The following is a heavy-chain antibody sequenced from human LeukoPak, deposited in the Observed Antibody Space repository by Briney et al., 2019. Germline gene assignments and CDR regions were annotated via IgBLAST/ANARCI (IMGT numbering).Heavy chain of an antibody. J-gene: IGHJ4*02. CDR1: GFTFSSYS. Sequence: AGGSLRLSCAASGFTFSSYSMNWVRQAPGKGLEWVSSISSSSSYVYYADSVKGRFTISRDNSKNTLYLQMNSLRAEDTAVYYCAKGPTSIAVAAYDYWGQGTLVTVSS. D-gene: IGHD6-19*01. CDR3: AKGPTSIAVAAYDY. CDR2: ISSSSSYV. V-gene: IGHV3-21*04.